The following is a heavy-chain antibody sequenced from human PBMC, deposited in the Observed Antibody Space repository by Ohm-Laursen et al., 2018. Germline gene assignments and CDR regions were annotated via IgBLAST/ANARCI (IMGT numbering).Heavy chain of an antibody. V-gene: IGHV4-4*07. J-gene: IGHJ4*02. CDR1: GGSISSYY. CDR3: ARVGSDYYVDLFDY. CDR2: IYTSGST. Sequence: TLSLTCTVSGGSISSYYWSWIRQPAGKGLEWIGRIYTSGSTNYNPSLKSRVTMSVDTSKNQFSLKLSSVTAADTAVYYCARVGSDYYVDLFDYWGQGTLVTVSS. D-gene: IGHD3-22*01.